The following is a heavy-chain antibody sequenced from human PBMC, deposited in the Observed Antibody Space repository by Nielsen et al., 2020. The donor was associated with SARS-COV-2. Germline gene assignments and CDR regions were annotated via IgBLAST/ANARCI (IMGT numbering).Heavy chain of an antibody. CDR1: GGSLKNYY. CDR2: IYYSGST. D-gene: IGHD3-16*02. V-gene: IGHV4-59*01. J-gene: IGHJ4*02. Sequence: SETLSLTCTVSGGSLKNYYWSWIRQPPGKGLEWIGYIYYSGSTSYNPSLKSRVTISVDSSKNQFSLKLSSVTAADTAIYYCARVSLFHYFPYWGQGTLVTVSS. CDR3: ARVSLFHYFPY.